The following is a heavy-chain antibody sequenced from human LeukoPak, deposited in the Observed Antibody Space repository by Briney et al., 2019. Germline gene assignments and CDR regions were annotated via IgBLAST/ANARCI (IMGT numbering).Heavy chain of an antibody. Sequence: GGSLRLSCAASGFTFSSYSMNWVRQAPGKGLEWVSYISSSSSTIYYADSVKGRFTISRDNAKNSLYLQMNSLRAEDTAVYYCARDGRELYRVPHNYWGQGTLVTVSS. D-gene: IGHD1-26*01. V-gene: IGHV3-48*04. CDR2: ISSSSSTI. CDR1: GFTFSSYS. J-gene: IGHJ4*02. CDR3: ARDGRELYRVPHNY.